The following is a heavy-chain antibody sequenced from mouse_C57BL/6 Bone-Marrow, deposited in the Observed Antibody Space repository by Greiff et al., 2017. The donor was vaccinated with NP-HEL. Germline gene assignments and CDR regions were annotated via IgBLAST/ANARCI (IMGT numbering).Heavy chain of an antibody. J-gene: IGHJ4*01. CDR1: GFTFSDFY. V-gene: IGHV7-1*01. CDR2: SRNKANDYTT. Sequence: EVNVVESGGGLVQSGRSLRLSCATSGFTFSDFYMEWVRQAPGKGLEWIAASRNKANDYTTEYSASVKGRFIVSRDTSQSILYLQMNALGAEDTAIYYCARDEGDYWGQGTSVTVSS. CDR3: ARDEGDY.